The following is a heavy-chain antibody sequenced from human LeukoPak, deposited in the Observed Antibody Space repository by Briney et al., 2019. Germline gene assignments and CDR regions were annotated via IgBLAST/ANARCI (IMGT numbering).Heavy chain of an antibody. CDR1: GFTFSSYA. CDR2: ISGSGGST. J-gene: IGHJ4*02. Sequence: TGGSLRLSCAASGFTFSSYAMSWVRQAPGKGLEWVSAISGSGGSTYYADSVKGRFTISRDNSKNTLYLQMNGLRAEDTAVYYCAKHKPIVVVPAATHNDYWGQGTLVTVSS. V-gene: IGHV3-23*01. D-gene: IGHD2-2*01. CDR3: AKHKPIVVVPAATHNDY.